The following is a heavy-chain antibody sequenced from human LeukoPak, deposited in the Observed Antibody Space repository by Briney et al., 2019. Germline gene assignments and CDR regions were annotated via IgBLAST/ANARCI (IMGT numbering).Heavy chain of an antibody. V-gene: IGHV4-59*01. Sequence: PSETLSLPCTVSGGSISSYYWSWIRQPPGKGLEWIGYIYYSGSTNYNPSLKSRVTISVDTSKNQFSLKLSSVTAADTAVYYCATGGERAADDYFDYWGQGTLVTVSS. J-gene: IGHJ4*02. CDR3: ATGGERAADDYFDY. CDR1: GGSISSYY. CDR2: IYYSGST. D-gene: IGHD2-15*01.